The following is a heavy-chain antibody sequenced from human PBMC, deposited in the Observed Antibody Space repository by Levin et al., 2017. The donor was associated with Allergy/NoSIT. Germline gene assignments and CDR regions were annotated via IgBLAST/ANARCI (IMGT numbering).Heavy chain of an antibody. CDR1: GYIFTSYD. CDR2: MNPNTGNT. CDR3: ARTDYDFLTGVSPNWFDP. Sequence: GESLKISCKASGYIFTSYDFAWVRQATGQGLEWMGWMNPNTGNTGYAQKFQGRVTMTRDTSISTAYMELSSLRSEDTAVYYCARTDYDFLTGVSPNWFDPWGQGTLVTVSS. V-gene: IGHV1-8*01. J-gene: IGHJ5*02. D-gene: IGHD3-9*01.